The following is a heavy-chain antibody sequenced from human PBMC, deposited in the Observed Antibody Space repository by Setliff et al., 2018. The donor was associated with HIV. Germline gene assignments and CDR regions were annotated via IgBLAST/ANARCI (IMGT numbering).Heavy chain of an antibody. Sequence: SETLSLTCSVSGYPISSGYYWGWIRQPPGKGLEWIGSMYHSGNTYYNPSLKSQVTIYRDNLKNILWLQINTLRPEDTAIYYCARAATNAFWSGYSGYWGQGTLVTVSS. CDR1: GYPISSGYY. J-gene: IGHJ4*02. CDR2: MYHSGNT. CDR3: ARAATNAFWSGYSGY. D-gene: IGHD3-3*01. V-gene: IGHV4-38-2*02.